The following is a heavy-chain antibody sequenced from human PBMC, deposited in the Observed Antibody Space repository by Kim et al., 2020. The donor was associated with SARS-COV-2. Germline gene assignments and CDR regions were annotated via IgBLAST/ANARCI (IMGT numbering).Heavy chain of an antibody. CDR1: GYTFTSYD. D-gene: IGHD3-10*01. Sequence: ASVKVSCKASGYTFTSYDINWVRQDTGQGLEWMGWMNPNSGNTGYAQKFQGRVTMTRNTSISTAYMELSSLRSEDTAVYYCARAKLVQGVFYYYYYMDVWGKGTTVTVSS. J-gene: IGHJ6*03. V-gene: IGHV1-8*01. CDR3: ARAKLVQGVFYYYYYMDV. CDR2: MNPNSGNT.